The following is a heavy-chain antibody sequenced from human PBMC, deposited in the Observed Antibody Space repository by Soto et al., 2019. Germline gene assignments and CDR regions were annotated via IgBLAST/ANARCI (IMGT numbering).Heavy chain of an antibody. CDR1: GFTFSSYA. D-gene: IGHD3-3*01. Sequence: GGSLRLACAASGFTFSSYAMSWVRQAPEKGLKWVSAISGSGGSTYYADSVKGRFTISRDNSKNTLYLQMNSLRAEDTAVYYCAKGNDFWTGYYRYWGQGTLVTVSS. CDR3: AKGNDFWTGYYRY. CDR2: ISGSGGST. V-gene: IGHV3-23*01. J-gene: IGHJ4*02.